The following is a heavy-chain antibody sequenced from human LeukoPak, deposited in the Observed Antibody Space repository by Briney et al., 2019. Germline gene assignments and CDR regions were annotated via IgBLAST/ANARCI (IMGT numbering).Heavy chain of an antibody. J-gene: IGHJ3*02. CDR2: ISGSGGST. CDR1: GFTISSYA. Sequence: PAVSLTLSCAASGFTISSYAMIWHRHAPGQGREWFSAISGSGGSTYSADCVKGRFTISRDNSKNTLYLQMNGLRAEDTAVYYCAKAGDDYGDYAFDIWGQGTMVTVSS. CDR3: AKAGDDYGDYAFDI. D-gene: IGHD4-17*01. V-gene: IGHV3-23*01.